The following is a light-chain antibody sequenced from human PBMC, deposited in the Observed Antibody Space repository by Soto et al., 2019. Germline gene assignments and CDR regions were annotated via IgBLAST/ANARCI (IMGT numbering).Light chain of an antibody. J-gene: IGKJ1*01. CDR2: DAS. V-gene: IGKV1-33*01. Sequence: DIQMTQSPSSLSASVGDRVTITCQASQDISNYLNWYQQKPGKAPKLLIYDASNLETGVPSRFSGSGSGTDFTFTISSLQPDDFATYYCQQYNNYPRTFGQGTKVDIK. CDR3: QQYNNYPRT. CDR1: QDISNY.